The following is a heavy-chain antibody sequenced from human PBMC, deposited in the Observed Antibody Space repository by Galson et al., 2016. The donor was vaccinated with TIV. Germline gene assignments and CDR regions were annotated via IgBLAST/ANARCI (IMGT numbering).Heavy chain of an antibody. Sequence: LSLPCPVSSDSIINYYLSWIRQPPGKGLEWIGYISDSGRSNENPSLKSRVTISVDTSKKQISLKLKSVTAADTAMYYCARDLGLGAFDIWGQGTMVTVSS. J-gene: IGHJ3*02. CDR2: ISDSGRS. CDR3: ARDLGLGAFDI. CDR1: SDSIINYY. D-gene: IGHD7-27*01. V-gene: IGHV4-59*01.